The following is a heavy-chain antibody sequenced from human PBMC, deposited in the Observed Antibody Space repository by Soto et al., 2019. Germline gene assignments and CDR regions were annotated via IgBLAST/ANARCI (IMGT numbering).Heavy chain of an antibody. D-gene: IGHD6-19*01. J-gene: IGHJ4*02. CDR2: VSPHGANT. CDR3: AKGRGSGWAWYFDN. CDR1: GFTFGSCG. Sequence: GSLRLSCVASGFTFGSCGMNWVRQAPGKGLEWVAGVSPHGANTYYADSVRGRFIISRDDSRNTVSLDMNSLRGEDTAVYYCAKGRGSGWAWYFDNWGQGTLVTVSS. V-gene: IGHV3-23*01.